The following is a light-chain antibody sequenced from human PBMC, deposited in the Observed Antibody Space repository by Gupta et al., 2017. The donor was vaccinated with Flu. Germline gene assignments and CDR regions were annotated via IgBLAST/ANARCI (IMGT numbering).Light chain of an antibody. CDR1: QTITSNF. CDR3: QQYGLSLLT. Sequence: ESAPPSCRARQTITSNFLAWYQQKPGQAPRLLIYGVSSRATGIPDRFRGSGSGTAFSLTISRLEPEDFAVYYCQQYGLSLLTFGQGTKVEF. J-gene: IGKJ1*01. V-gene: IGKV3-20*01. CDR2: GVS.